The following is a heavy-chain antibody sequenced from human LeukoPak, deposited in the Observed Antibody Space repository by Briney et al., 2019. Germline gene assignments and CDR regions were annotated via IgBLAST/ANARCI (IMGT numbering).Heavy chain of an antibody. J-gene: IGHJ4*02. CDR1: GYTFTSYY. Sequence: ASVKVSCKASGYTFTSYYMHWVRQAPGQGLEWMGIINPSGGSTSYAQKFQGRVTMTRDMSTSTVYMELSSLRSEDTAVYCCARGREPCYYDSSGDYWGQGTLVTVSS. V-gene: IGHV1-46*01. CDR2: INPSGGST. CDR3: ARGREPCYYDSSGDY. D-gene: IGHD3-22*01.